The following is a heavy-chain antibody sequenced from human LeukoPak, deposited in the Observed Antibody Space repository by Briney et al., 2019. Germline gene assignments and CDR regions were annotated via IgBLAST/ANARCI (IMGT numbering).Heavy chain of an antibody. V-gene: IGHV3-23*01. J-gene: IGHJ6*03. CDR1: GFTFSSCA. CDR3: AKGSTVSYYYYYMDV. D-gene: IGHD4-11*01. CDR2: ISGSGGST. Sequence: PGGSLRLSCAASGFTFSSCAMSWVRQAPGKGLEWVSAISGSGGSTYYADSVKGRFTISRDNSKNTLYLQMNSLRAEDTAVYYCAKGSTVSYYYYYMDVWGKGTTVTVSS.